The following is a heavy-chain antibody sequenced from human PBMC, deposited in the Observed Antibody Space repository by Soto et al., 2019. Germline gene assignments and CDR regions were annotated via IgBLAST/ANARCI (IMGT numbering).Heavy chain of an antibody. V-gene: IGHV1-46*01. CDR3: ARGGLRNSGSTEDYYYYGMDV. D-gene: IGHD1-26*01. J-gene: IGHJ6*02. CDR2: INPSGGST. Sequence: GASVKVSCKASGYTFTSYYMHWVRQAPGQGLEWMGIINPSGGSTSYAQKFQGRVTMTRDTSTSTVYMELSSLRSEDTAVYYCARGGLRNSGSTEDYYYYGMDVWGQGTTVTVSS. CDR1: GYTFTSYY.